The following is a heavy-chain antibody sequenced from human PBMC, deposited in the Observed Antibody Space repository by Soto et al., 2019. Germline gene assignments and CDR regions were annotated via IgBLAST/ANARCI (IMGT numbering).Heavy chain of an antibody. Sequence: GSLGLSGASSGFTFSSFAMSWVLHAPGKGLEWVSGISGSGGGTYYADSVKGRFTISRDNSKNTLYLQMNSLRAEDTAVYYCAKDRSRSYGSGYPLGYFDYWGQGTLVTVSS. J-gene: IGHJ4*02. V-gene: IGHV3-23*01. CDR2: ISGSGGGT. CDR1: GFTFSSFA. D-gene: IGHD3-22*01. CDR3: AKDRSRSYGSGYPLGYFDY.